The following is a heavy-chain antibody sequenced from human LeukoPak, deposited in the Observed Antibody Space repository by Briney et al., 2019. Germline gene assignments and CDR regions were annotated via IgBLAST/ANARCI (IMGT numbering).Heavy chain of an antibody. CDR1: GYTFTSYD. Sequence: ASVKVSCKASGYTFTSYDINWVRQATGQGLEWMGWMNPNSGNTGYAQKFPGRVTMTRNTSISTAYMELSSLRSEDTAVYYCASGKGPSPRYYGMDVWGQGTTVTVSS. J-gene: IGHJ6*02. CDR3: ASGKGPSPRYYGMDV. CDR2: MNPNSGNT. V-gene: IGHV1-8*01.